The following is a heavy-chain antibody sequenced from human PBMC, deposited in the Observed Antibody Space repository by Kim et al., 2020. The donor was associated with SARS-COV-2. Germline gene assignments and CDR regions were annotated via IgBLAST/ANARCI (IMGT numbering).Heavy chain of an antibody. CDR2: INHSGST. CDR3: ARGPRGVRGVIPYYYYGMDV. J-gene: IGHJ6*02. CDR1: GGSFSGYY. V-gene: IGHV4-34*01. D-gene: IGHD3-10*01. Sequence: SETLSLTCAVYGGSFSGYYWSWIRQPPGKGLEWIGEINHSGSTNYNPSLKSRVTISVDTSKNQFSLKLSSVTAADTAVYYCARGPRGVRGVIPYYYYGMDVWGQGTTVTVSS.